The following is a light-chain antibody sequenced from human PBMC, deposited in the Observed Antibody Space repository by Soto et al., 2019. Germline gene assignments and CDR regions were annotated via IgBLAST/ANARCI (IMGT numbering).Light chain of an antibody. CDR3: QQYGSSRT. V-gene: IGKV3-20*01. Sequence: EIVLTQSPGTLSLSPGERATLSCRASQSVTSSDLAWYQQKPGQAPRLFIYGASNRATGIPDRFSGSGSGTDFTLTISRLEPEDFAVYFCQQYGSSRTFGQGTKVEIK. CDR1: QSVTSSD. CDR2: GAS. J-gene: IGKJ1*01.